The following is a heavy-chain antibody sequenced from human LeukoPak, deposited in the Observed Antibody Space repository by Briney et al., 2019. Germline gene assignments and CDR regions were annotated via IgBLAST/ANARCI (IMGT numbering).Heavy chain of an antibody. CDR3: VRGTGY. Sequence: PGGSLRLSCSVSGFTFSTYVMHWVRQAPGKGLEYVSAISSNGDNTYYADSVKGRFTISRDNSKNTLYLQMSSLRADDTAVYYCVRGTGYWGQGNLFTVSS. CDR1: GFTFSTYV. V-gene: IGHV3-64D*06. J-gene: IGHJ4*02. CDR2: ISSNGDNT.